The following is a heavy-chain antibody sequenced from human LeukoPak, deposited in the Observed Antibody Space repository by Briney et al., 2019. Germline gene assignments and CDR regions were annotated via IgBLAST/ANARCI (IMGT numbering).Heavy chain of an antibody. V-gene: IGHV3-9*03. D-gene: IGHD7-27*01. CDR3: AKAGRANWGFLDY. J-gene: IGHJ4*02. CDR2: ISWNSGSI. CDR1: GFTFDDYA. Sequence: GGSLRLSCAASGFTFDDYAMHWVRQAPGKGLEWVSGISWNSGSIGYADSVKGRFTISRDNAKNSLYLQMNSLRAEDMALYYCAKAGRANWGFLDYWGQGTLVTVSS.